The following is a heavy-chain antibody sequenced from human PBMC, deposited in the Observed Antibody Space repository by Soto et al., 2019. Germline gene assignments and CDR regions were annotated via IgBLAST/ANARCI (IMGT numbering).Heavy chain of an antibody. CDR2: INAGNGNT. J-gene: IGHJ5*02. D-gene: IGHD4-17*01. CDR1: GYTFTGYA. V-gene: IGHV1-3*01. Sequence: ASVKVSCKASGYTFTGYAMHWVRQAPGQRLEWMGWINAGNGNTKYSQKFQGRVTITRDTSASTAYMELSSLRSEDTAVYYCARGYGDYEDNWFDPWGQGTLVTVSS. CDR3: ARGYGDYEDNWFDP.